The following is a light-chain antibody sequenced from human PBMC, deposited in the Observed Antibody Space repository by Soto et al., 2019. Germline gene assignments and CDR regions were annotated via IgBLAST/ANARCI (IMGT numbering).Light chain of an antibody. Sequence: QGVVTQEPSLTVSPGGTVTLTCASSTGAVTSGHYPNWFQQKPGQAPRSLIYGTSNKNSWTPARFSGSLLGGKAALTLSGVQPEDEAEYYCLLYYGGTQVFGGGTKVTVL. J-gene: IGLJ2*01. CDR1: TGAVTSGHY. CDR2: GTS. CDR3: LLYYGGTQV. V-gene: IGLV7-43*01.